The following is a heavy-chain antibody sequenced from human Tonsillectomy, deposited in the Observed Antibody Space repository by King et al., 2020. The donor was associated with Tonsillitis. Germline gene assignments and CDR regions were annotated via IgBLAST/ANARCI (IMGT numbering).Heavy chain of an antibody. V-gene: IGHV4-39*07. CDR2: IYYSGST. D-gene: IGHD3-10*01. CDR3: ARRGRITMVRGVMRYYGMDV. Sequence: LQLQESGPGLVKPSETLSLTCTVSGGSISSSSYYWGWIRQPPGKGLEWIGSIYYSGSTYYNPSLKSRVTISVDTSKNQFSLKLSSVTAADTAVYYCARRGRITMVRGVMRYYGMDVWSQGTTVTVSS. CDR1: GGSISSSSYY. J-gene: IGHJ6*02.